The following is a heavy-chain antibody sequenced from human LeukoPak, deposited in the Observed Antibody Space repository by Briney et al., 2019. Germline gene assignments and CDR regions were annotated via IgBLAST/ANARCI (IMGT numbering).Heavy chain of an antibody. V-gene: IGHV3-30*18. J-gene: IGHJ4*02. D-gene: IGHD2-15*01. Sequence: GRSLRLSRAASGFTFSSYGMHWVRQAPGKGLEWVAVISYDGSNKYYADSVKGRFTISRDNSKNTLYLQMNSLRAEDTAVYYCAKVSGGSCYDVYWGQGTLVTVSS. CDR3: AKVSGGSCYDVY. CDR1: GFTFSSYG. CDR2: ISYDGSNK.